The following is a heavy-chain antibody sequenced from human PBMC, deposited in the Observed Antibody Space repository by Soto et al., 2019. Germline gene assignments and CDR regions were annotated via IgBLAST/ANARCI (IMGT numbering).Heavy chain of an antibody. CDR1: GGSISGYY. D-gene: IGHD4-17*01. J-gene: IGHJ5*02. V-gene: IGHV4-59*08. CDR3: ARLLRSPSNWFDP. CDR2: IYYSGST. Sequence: PSETLSLTCTVSGGSISGYYWSWIRQPPGKGLEWIGYIYYSGSTNYNPSLKSRVTISVDTSKNQFSLKLSSVTAADTAVYYCARLLRSPSNWFDPRGQGTLVTVS.